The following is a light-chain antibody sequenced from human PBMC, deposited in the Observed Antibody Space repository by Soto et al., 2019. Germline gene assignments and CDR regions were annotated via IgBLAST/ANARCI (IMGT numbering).Light chain of an antibody. V-gene: IGKV3D-11*01. J-gene: IGKJ5*01. CDR3: QQRSN. CDR1: QGVSSY. CDR2: DAS. Sequence: EIGLTQSPATLSLSPGERATLSCRASQGVSSYLAWYQQKPGQAPRLLIYDASNRATGIPARFSGSGPGTDFTLTISSLEPEDFAVYYCQQRSNFGQGTRLEIK.